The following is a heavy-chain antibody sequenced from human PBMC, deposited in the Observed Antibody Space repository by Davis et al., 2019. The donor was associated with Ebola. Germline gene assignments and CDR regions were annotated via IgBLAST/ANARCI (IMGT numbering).Heavy chain of an antibody. V-gene: IGHV3-74*01. Sequence: PGGSLRLSCAASGFTFSNAWMHWVRQAPGKGLVWVSRINSDGSSTSYADSVKGRFTISRDNAKNTLYLQMNSLRAEDTAVYYCARGTDSYYCSSTSCFYYYGMDVWGQGTTVTVSS. CDR2: INSDGSST. D-gene: IGHD2-2*01. J-gene: IGHJ6*02. CDR1: GFTFSNAW. CDR3: ARGTDSYYCSSTSCFYYYGMDV.